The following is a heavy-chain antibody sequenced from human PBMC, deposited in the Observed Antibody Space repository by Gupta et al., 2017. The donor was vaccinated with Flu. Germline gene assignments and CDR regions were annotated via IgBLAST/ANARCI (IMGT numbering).Heavy chain of an antibody. J-gene: IGHJ4*02. CDR3: ASQEAGLFGD. D-gene: IGHD3-3*01. V-gene: IGHV1-3*01. CDR2: INAGNSDT. CDR1: RYTFTNYV. Sequence: QVQLVQSGAEVKKSGASVKVSCKASRYTFTNYVMHWVRQAPGQRLEWMGWINAGNSDTKYSQRFQGRVTITWDTSASTGYMELSSLRSEDTAVYYCASQEAGLFGDWGQGTLVTVSS.